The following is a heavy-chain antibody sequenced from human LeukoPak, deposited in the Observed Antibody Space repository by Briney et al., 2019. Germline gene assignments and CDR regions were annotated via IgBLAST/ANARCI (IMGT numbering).Heavy chain of an antibody. J-gene: IGHJ5*02. D-gene: IGHD6-6*01. CDR1: GFGVSSNY. CDR3: AAYSSSSGWLDP. Sequence: PGGSLRLSCAASGFGVSSNYMSWVRQAPGKGLEGVANIKQDGSVKYYVDSVKGRFTISRDNAKNLLYLQMNSLRAEDTAVYYCAAYSSSSGWLDPWGQGTLVTVSS. CDR2: IKQDGSVK. V-gene: IGHV3-7*05.